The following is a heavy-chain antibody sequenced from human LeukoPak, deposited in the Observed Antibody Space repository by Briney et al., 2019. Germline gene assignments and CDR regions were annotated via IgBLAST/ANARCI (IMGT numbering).Heavy chain of an antibody. D-gene: IGHD2-8*01. CDR1: GFTFSSYA. CDR3: AARQGTKLNNWFDP. V-gene: IGHV3-30-3*01. Sequence: GRSLRLSCAASGFTFSSYAMHWVRQAPGKGLEWVAVISYDGSNKYYAGSVKGRFTISRDNSKNTLYLQMNSLRAEDTAVYYCAARQGTKLNNWFDPWGQGTLVTVSS. J-gene: IGHJ5*02. CDR2: ISYDGSNK.